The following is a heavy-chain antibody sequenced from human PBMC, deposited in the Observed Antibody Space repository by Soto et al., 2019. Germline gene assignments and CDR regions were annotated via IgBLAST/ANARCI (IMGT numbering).Heavy chain of an antibody. Sequence: SETLSLTCTVSGGSISSGGYYWSWIRQHPGKGLEWIGYIYYSGSTYYNPSLKSRVTISVDTSKNQFSLKLSSVTAADTAVYYCARVDIAVAAVDYWGQGTLVTVPQ. CDR2: IYYSGST. V-gene: IGHV4-31*03. CDR3: ARVDIAVAAVDY. CDR1: GGSISSGGYY. J-gene: IGHJ4*02. D-gene: IGHD2-15*01.